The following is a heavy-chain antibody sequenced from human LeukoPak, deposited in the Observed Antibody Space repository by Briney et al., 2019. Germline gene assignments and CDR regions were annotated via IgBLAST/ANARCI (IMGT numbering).Heavy chain of an antibody. CDR1: GFTFSSYG. Sequence: PGGSLRLSCAASGFTFSSYGMHWVRQAPGKGLEWVAVISYDGSNKYYADSVKGRFAISRDNSKNTLYLQMNSLRAEDTAVYYCARDREYSYGYRYYFDYWGQGTLVTVSS. V-gene: IGHV3-30*03. J-gene: IGHJ4*02. CDR2: ISYDGSNK. CDR3: ARDREYSYGYRYYFDY. D-gene: IGHD5-18*01.